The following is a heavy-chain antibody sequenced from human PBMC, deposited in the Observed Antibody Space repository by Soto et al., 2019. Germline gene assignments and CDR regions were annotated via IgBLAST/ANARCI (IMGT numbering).Heavy chain of an antibody. V-gene: IGHV4-34*01. J-gene: IGHJ6*02. Sequence: PSETLSLTCAVYGGSFSGYYWSWIRQPPGKGLEWIGGINHSGSTNYNPSLKSRVTISVDTSKNQFSLKLSSVTAADTAVYYCARVRAAGTGYYYYYGMDVWGQGTTVTVSS. CDR2: INHSGST. CDR3: ARVRAAGTGYYYYYGMDV. CDR1: GGSFSGYY. D-gene: IGHD6-13*01.